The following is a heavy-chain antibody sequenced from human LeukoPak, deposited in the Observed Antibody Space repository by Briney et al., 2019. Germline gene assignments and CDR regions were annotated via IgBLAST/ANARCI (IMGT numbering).Heavy chain of an antibody. D-gene: IGHD5-18*01. V-gene: IGHV4-39*01. J-gene: IGHJ4*02. Sequence: SETLSLTCAVSGASISGSSYYWGWIRQPPGRRLEWIGSMYYSGNTYYNPSLKSRVTISADTSKNQFSLTLGSVSATDTAVYYCVSPRGFSYGYFDYWGQGTLVTVSS. CDR3: VSPRGFSYGYFDY. CDR2: MYYSGNT. CDR1: GASISGSSYY.